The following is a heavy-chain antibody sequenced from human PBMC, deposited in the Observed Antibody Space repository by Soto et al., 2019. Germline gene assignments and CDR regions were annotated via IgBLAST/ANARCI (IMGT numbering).Heavy chain of an antibody. CDR1: GYTFTSYG. D-gene: IGHD6-19*01. J-gene: IGHJ4*02. V-gene: IGHV1-18*04. CDR2: ISAYNGNT. CDR3: AREGYSSGWYYFDY. Sequence: GASVKVSCKSSGYTFTSYGISWVRQAPGQGLEWMGWISAYNGNTNYAQKLQGRVTMTTDTSTSTAYMELRSLRSDDTAVYYCAREGYSSGWYYFDYWGQGTLVTVSS.